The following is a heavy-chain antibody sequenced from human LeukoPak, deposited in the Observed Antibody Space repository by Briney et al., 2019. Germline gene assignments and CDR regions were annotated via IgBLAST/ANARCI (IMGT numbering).Heavy chain of an antibody. Sequence: GGSLRLSCAASGFTFSSYSMNWVRQAPGKGLEWVSSISSSSSYIYYADSVKGRFTISRDNAKSSLYLQMNGLRAEDTAMYYCATTPGGDTTGYYPWYFDLWGRGTLVTVSS. CDR1: GFTFSSYS. D-gene: IGHD3-22*01. J-gene: IGHJ2*01. V-gene: IGHV3-21*01. CDR3: ATTPGGDTTGYYPWYFDL. CDR2: ISSSSSYI.